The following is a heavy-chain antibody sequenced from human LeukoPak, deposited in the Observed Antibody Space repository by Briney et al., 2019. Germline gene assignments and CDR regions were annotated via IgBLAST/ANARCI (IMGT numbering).Heavy chain of an antibody. CDR2: ISSSSTTI. V-gene: IGHV3-48*04. CDR1: GFIFSSYS. Sequence: PGGSLRLSCAASGFIFSSYSMNWVRQAPGKGLEWLSYISSSSTTIYYADSVKGRFTISRDNAKNSLYLQMNSLKAEDTAVYYCARDYKYAFDNWGQGTLVTVSS. J-gene: IGHJ4*02. CDR3: ARDYKYAFDN. D-gene: IGHD5-24*01.